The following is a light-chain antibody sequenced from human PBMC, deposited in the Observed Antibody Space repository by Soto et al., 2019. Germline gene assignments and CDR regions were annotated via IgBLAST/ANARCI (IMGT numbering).Light chain of an antibody. CDR3: QQYNNWPRT. J-gene: IGKJ1*01. Sequence: ERVMTQSPATRSVSLGERTTLSCRASQSVNSNLAWYQQKPGQAPRLLIXGASTRATGIPARFSGSGSGTEFPLTFSSLQSEDFAVYYCQQYNNWPRTFGQGTKVDIK. CDR2: GAS. CDR1: QSVNSN. V-gene: IGKV3-15*01.